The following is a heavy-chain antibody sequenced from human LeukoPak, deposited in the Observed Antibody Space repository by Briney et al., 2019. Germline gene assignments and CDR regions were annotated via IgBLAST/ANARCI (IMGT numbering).Heavy chain of an antibody. Sequence: ASVKVSCKASGYIFTDYYMHWVRQAPGQGLEWMGWISAYNGNTNYAQKLQGRVTMTTDTSTSTAYMELRSLRSDDTAVYYCARDLIPDSSGYYDYWGQGTLVTVSS. CDR2: ISAYNGNT. D-gene: IGHD3-22*01. CDR1: GYIFTDYY. CDR3: ARDLIPDSSGYYDY. V-gene: IGHV1-18*04. J-gene: IGHJ4*02.